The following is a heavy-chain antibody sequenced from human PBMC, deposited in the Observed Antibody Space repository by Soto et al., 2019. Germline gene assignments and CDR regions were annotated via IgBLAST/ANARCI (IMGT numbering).Heavy chain of an antibody. D-gene: IGHD3-22*01. V-gene: IGHV4-39*01. Sequence: SETLSLTCTVSGGSISSGIYYWGWIRQPPGKGLEWIGNVYYGGSTYYNPSLKSRVTISVEASMSQFSLKLSSVTAADTAVYYCAGGDYYHSSGYYFYYYTMDVWGQGTTVTVSS. J-gene: IGHJ6*02. CDR1: GGSISSGIYY. CDR2: VYYGGST. CDR3: AGGDYYHSSGYYFYYYTMDV.